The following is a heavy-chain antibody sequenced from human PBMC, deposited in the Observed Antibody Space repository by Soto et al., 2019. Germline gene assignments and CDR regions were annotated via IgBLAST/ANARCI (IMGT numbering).Heavy chain of an antibody. J-gene: IGHJ4*02. Sequence: QVQLVEAGGGLVKPGGSLRLSCAASGFTFRDYYMTWIRQAPGRGLEWISYISGRGNTIYYADSVKGRFTISRDNAKNSLFLQLNSLRAEDPAVYYCARVRGYFDFWGQGTLVTVSS. CDR2: ISGRGNTI. CDR3: ARVRGYFDF. CDR1: GFTFRDYY. V-gene: IGHV3-11*01.